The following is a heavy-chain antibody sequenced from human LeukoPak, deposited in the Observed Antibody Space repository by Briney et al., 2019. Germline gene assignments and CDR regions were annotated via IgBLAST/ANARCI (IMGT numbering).Heavy chain of an antibody. D-gene: IGHD1-7*01. CDR3: ARAGTNNYYYYYYMDV. Sequence: SETLSLTCTVSGGSISIYYWSWIRQPPGKGLEWIGYIYYSGSNNYNPSLKSRVTISVDTSKNQFSLKLSSVTAADTAVYYCARAGTNNYYYYYYMDVWGKGTTVTVSS. CDR2: IYYSGSN. V-gene: IGHV4-59*01. J-gene: IGHJ6*03. CDR1: GGSISIYY.